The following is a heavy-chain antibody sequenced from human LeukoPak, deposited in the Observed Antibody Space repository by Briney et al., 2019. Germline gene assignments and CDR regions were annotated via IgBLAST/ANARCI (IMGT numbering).Heavy chain of an antibody. CDR2: INPNSGGT. CDR1: GYTFTGYY. CDR3: ASDWGLSQLEYCSNTNCYSGAFDI. V-gene: IGHV1-2*02. D-gene: IGHD2-2*02. Sequence: ASVKVSCKASGYTFTGYYMHWVRQAPGQGLEWMGWINPNSGGTNYAQKFQGSVTMTRDTSISTAYMELSRLRSDDTAVYYCASDWGLSQLEYCSNTNCYSGAFDIWGQGTMVTVSS. J-gene: IGHJ3*02.